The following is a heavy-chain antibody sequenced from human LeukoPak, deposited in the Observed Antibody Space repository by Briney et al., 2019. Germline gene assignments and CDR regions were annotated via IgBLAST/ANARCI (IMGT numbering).Heavy chain of an antibody. Sequence: PGGSLRLSCAASGFSVSNYYMRWVRQAPGKGLEWVSVIYRGGSTFYADSVKGRFTISRDNSKNALYLHMNSLRAEDTAVYYCEKLRSSSSSDAFDIWGQGTMVTVSS. D-gene: IGHD2-2*01. CDR2: IYRGGST. J-gene: IGHJ3*02. V-gene: IGHV3-66*04. CDR1: GFSVSNYY. CDR3: EKLRSSSSSDAFDI.